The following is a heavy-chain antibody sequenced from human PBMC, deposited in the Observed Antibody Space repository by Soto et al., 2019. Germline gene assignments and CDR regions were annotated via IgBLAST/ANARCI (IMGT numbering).Heavy chain of an antibody. Sequence: SGPTLVKPTQTLTLTCTFSGFSLSTSGVGVGWIRQPPGKALEWLALIYWDDDKRYSPSLKSRLTITKDTSKNQVVLTMTNMDPVDTATYYCAHTHVVVAATEKRYNWFDPWGQGTLVTVSS. CDR2: IYWDDDK. CDR3: AHTHVVVAATEKRYNWFDP. J-gene: IGHJ5*02. D-gene: IGHD2-15*01. V-gene: IGHV2-5*02. CDR1: GFSLSTSGVG.